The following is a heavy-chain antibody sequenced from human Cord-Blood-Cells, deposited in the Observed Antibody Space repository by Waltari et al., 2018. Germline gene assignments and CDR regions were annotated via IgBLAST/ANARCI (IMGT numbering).Heavy chain of an antibody. Sequence: QVQLLQSGAEVKKPGAPVRVSCTVSGYTITALSMHWVREAPGKGLEWLGGFDPEDGETIYAQKFQGRVTMTEDTSTDTAYMELSSLRAEDTAVDYWATWTNWYFDLWGRGTLVTVSS. J-gene: IGHJ2*01. CDR1: GYTITALS. V-gene: IGHV1-24*01. CDR3: ATWTNWYFDL. CDR2: FDPEDGET.